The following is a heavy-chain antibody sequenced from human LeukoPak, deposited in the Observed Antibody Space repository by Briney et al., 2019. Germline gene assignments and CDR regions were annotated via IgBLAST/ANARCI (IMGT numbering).Heavy chain of an antibody. Sequence: PSQTLSLTCTVSGGSISSGDYYWSWIRQPPGKGLEWIGYIYYSGSTYYNPSLKSRVTISVDTSKNQFSLKLSSVTAADTAVYYCAILRSPGSGMATNDFDYWGQGTLVTVSS. CDR2: IYYSGST. J-gene: IGHJ4*02. CDR3: AILRSPGSGMATNDFDY. V-gene: IGHV4-30-4*08. D-gene: IGHD5-24*01. CDR1: GGSISSGDYY.